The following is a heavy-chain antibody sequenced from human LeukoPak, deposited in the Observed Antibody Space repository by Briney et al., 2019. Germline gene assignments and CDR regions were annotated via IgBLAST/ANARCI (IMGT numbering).Heavy chain of an antibody. V-gene: IGHV3-48*03. CDR1: GFTFSRYE. J-gene: IGHJ4*02. CDR2: ISSSGSTI. Sequence: PGGPLRLSCAASGFTFSRYEMIWVRQAPGKGLEWVSYISSSGSTIYYADSVKGRFSISRDNAKNSLYLQMNSLRAGGTAVYYCARLSGGGTTEYWGQGTLVTVSS. CDR3: ARLSGGGTTEY. D-gene: IGHD1-7*01.